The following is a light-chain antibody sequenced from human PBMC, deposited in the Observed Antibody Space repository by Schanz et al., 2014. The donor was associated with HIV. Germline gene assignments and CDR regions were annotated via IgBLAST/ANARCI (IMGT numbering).Light chain of an antibody. CDR3: SSYTSSSTVV. Sequence: QSALTQPASVSGSPGQSITISCTGTSSDVGGYNYVSWYQQHPGKAPKLMIYDVTNRPSGVSNRFSGSKSGNTASLTISGLRTEDEGDYYCSSYTSSSTVVFGGGTKLTVL. CDR1: SSDVGGYNY. CDR2: DVT. V-gene: IGLV2-14*03. J-gene: IGLJ2*01.